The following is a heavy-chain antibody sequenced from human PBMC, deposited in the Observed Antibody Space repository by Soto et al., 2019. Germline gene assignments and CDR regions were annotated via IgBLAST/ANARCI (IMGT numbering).Heavy chain of an antibody. V-gene: IGHV4-30-2*01. D-gene: IGHD2-15*01. J-gene: IGHJ4*02. Sequence: PSETLYLTCDISGGSVSGGTYSWTWIRQPPGKGLEWIGYIYRSGSTYYNPSLKSRVSISVDRSQTLFSMNLTSVTAADTAVYYCGRGKPQYFFALSGQGTLVPVSS. CDR3: GRGKPQYFFAL. CDR1: GGSVSGGTYS. CDR2: IYRSGST.